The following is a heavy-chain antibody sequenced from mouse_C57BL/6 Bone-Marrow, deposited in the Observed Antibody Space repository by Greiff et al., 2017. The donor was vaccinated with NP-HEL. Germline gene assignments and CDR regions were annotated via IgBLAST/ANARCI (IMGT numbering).Heavy chain of an antibody. D-gene: IGHD1-1*01. J-gene: IGHJ2*01. Sequence: VQLQQSGPGLVQPSQSLSITCTVSGFSLTSYGVHWVRQSPGKGLEWLGVLWSGGSTDYNAAFISRLSISKDNSKSQVFFKMNSLQADDTAIYYCASYYGSSFDYWGQGTTLTVSS. V-gene: IGHV2-2*01. CDR2: LWSGGST. CDR1: GFSLTSYG. CDR3: ASYYGSSFDY.